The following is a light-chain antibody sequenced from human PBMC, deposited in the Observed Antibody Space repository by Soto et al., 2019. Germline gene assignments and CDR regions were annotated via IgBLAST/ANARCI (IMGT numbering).Light chain of an antibody. Sequence: QSVLTQPPSASGTPGQRVTISCSGSSSNIGSNTVNWYQQLPGTAPKLLIYSNNQRPSGVPDRFSGSKSGTSASLAISGLQSEDEADYYWAAWDDSLNGHVVFGGGTKLPVL. CDR2: SNN. V-gene: IGLV1-44*01. CDR3: AAWDDSLNGHVV. CDR1: SSNIGSNT. J-gene: IGLJ2*01.